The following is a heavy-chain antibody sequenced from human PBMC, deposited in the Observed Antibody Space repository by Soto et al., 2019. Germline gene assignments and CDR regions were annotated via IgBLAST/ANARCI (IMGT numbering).Heavy chain of an antibody. CDR3: ARDELGYCSGGSCSPSDY. D-gene: IGHD2-15*01. Sequence: GGSLRLSCAASGFTFSSYSMNWVRQAPGKGLEWVSYISSSSSTIYYADSVKGRFTISRDNAKNSLYLQMNSLRDEDTAVYYCARDELGYCSGGSCSPSDYWGQGTLVTVSS. J-gene: IGHJ4*02. V-gene: IGHV3-48*02. CDR2: ISSSSSTI. CDR1: GFTFSSYS.